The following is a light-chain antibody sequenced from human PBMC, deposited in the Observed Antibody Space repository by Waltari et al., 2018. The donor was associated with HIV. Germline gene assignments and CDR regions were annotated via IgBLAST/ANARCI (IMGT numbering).Light chain of an antibody. CDR3: QQYYSTPRT. J-gene: IGKJ1*01. CDR2: WAS. CDR1: QSVLYSSNNKNY. V-gene: IGKV4-1*01. Sequence: DIVMTQSPDSLAVSLGERATINCKSSQSVLYSSNNKNYLAWYQQKPGQPPKLLIYWASTRESGVPDRFSGSGSGTDFTLTISSLQAEDGAVDYCQQYYSTPRTFGQGTKVEIK.